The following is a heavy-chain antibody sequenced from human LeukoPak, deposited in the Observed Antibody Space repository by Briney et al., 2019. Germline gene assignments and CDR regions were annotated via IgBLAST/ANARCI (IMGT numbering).Heavy chain of an antibody. D-gene: IGHD3-10*01. Sequence: SETLSLTCTVSRGSTSSSGYYWGWIRQPPGKGLEWIGSMSYSGSTYYNPSLKSRVTIAVDTSKTQFSLKLSSVTAADTAVYYCARFYTTSQYGSGYMDVWGKGTTVTVSS. V-gene: IGHV4-39*01. CDR1: RGSTSSSGYY. CDR3: ARFYTTSQYGSGYMDV. CDR2: MSYSGST. J-gene: IGHJ6*03.